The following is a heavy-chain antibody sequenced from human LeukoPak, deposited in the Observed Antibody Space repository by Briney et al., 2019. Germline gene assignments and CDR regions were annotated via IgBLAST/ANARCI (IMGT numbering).Heavy chain of an antibody. Sequence: SETLSLTCTVSDGPMRTYNWNWIRQPPGKGREWIAYVDYSGNTDHNPSFESRVTMSIDTSKNLFSLMLTSVTAADTAVYYCAGPAQTPGGNSPFDHWGQGTLVTVSS. CDR3: AGPAQTPGGNSPFDH. D-gene: IGHD4-23*01. J-gene: IGHJ4*02. CDR1: DGPMRTYN. CDR2: VDYSGNT. V-gene: IGHV4-59*01.